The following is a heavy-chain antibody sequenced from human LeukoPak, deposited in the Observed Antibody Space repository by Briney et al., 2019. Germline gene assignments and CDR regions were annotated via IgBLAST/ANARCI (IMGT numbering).Heavy chain of an antibody. CDR3: ARASCGGGTCYDSRGWFDP. CDR1: GGSISSYY. D-gene: IGHD2-15*01. Sequence: PSETLSLTCTVSGGSISSYYWSWTRQPPGKGLEWIGYIYYSGSTNYNPSLKSRVTISVDTSKNQFSLKLNSVTAADTAVYYCARASCGGGTCYDSRGWFDPWGQGTLVTVSS. V-gene: IGHV4-59*12. J-gene: IGHJ5*02. CDR2: IYYSGST.